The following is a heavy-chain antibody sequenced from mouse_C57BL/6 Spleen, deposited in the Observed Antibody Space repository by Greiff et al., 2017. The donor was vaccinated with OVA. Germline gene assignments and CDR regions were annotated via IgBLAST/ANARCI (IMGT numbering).Heavy chain of an antibody. Sequence: QVQLKQPGAELVRPGTSVKLSCKASGYTFTSYWMHWVKQRPGQGLEWIGVIDPSDSYTNYNQKFKGKATLTVDTSSSTAYMQLSSLTSEDSAVYYYARRGGNYFDYWGQGTTLTASS. J-gene: IGHJ2*01. CDR2: IDPSDSYT. CDR3: ARRGGNYFDY. V-gene: IGHV1-59*01. CDR1: GYTFTSYW.